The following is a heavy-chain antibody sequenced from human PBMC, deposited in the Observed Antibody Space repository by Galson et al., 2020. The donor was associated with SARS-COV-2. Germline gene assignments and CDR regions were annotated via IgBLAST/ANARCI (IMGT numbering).Heavy chain of an antibody. Sequence: ESLKISCAASGFTFSIYTMNWVRQAPGKGLEWVASISRYSSHIYHADSVKGRFTISRDNAKNSLFLQMNSLRAEDTAVYYCASSRGETGPPTYYFYMDVWGKGTTVSVSS. V-gene: IGHV3-21*01. CDR2: ISRYSSHI. CDR1: GFTFSIYT. J-gene: IGHJ6*03. D-gene: IGHD7-27*01. CDR3: ASSRGETGPPTYYFYMDV.